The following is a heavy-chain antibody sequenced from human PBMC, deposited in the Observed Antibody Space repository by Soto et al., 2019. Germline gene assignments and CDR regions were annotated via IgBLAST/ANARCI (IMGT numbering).Heavy chain of an antibody. Sequence: SSETLSLTCTVSGGSVSSGSYYWSWIRQPPGKGLEWIGYIYYSGSTNYNPSLKSRVTISVDTSKNQFSLKLSSVTAADTAVYYCARDGRDGYNPFDYWGQGTLVTVSS. D-gene: IGHD5-12*01. CDR1: GGSVSSGSYY. CDR2: IYYSGST. V-gene: IGHV4-61*01. J-gene: IGHJ4*02. CDR3: ARDGRDGYNPFDY.